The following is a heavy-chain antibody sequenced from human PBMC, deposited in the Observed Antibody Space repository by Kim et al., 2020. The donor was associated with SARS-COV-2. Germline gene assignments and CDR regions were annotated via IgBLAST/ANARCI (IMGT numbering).Heavy chain of an antibody. D-gene: IGHD4-17*01. CDR2: IYSGGST. J-gene: IGHJ6*02. Sequence: GGSLRLSCAASGFTVSSNYMSWVRQAPGKGLEWVSVIYSGGSTYYADSVKGRFTISRHNSKNTLYLQMNSLRAEDTAVYYCASGLTTVTLYYGMDVWGQGTTVTVSS. CDR1: GFTVSSNY. V-gene: IGHV3-53*04. CDR3: ASGLTTVTLYYGMDV.